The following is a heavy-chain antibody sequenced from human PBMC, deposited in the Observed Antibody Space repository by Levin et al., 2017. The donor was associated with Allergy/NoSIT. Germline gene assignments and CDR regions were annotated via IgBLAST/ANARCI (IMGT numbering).Heavy chain of an antibody. J-gene: IGHJ1*01. CDR1: GGSFSGYY. CDR2: INHSGST. V-gene: IGHV4-34*01. CDR3: ARGVHYFQH. Sequence: SETLSLTCAVYGGSFSGYYWSWIRQPPGKGLEWVGEINHSGSTNYNPSLKSRVTISVDTSKNQFSLKLSSVTAADAAVYYCARGVHYFQHWGQGTLVTVSS.